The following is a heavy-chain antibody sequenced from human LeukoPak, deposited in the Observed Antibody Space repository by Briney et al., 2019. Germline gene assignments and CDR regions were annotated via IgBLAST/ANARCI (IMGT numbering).Heavy chain of an antibody. CDR1: GYTFTTYF. CDR2: INPSGGST. V-gene: IGHV1-46*01. Sequence: GASVKVSCKASGYTFTTYFMHWVRQAPGQGLEWMGIINPSGGSTAYAQKFQGRVTMTRDTSTSTVYMEVTSLRSEDTAVYYCARESSGGSGFDYWGRGTLVTVSS. CDR3: ARESSGGSGFDY. J-gene: IGHJ4*02. D-gene: IGHD3-10*01.